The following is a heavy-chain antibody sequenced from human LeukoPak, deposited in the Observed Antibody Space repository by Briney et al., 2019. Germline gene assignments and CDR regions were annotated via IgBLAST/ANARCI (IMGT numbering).Heavy chain of an antibody. CDR1: GFTFDDYG. J-gene: IGHJ6*03. Sequence: GGSLRLSCAASGFTFDDYGMSWVRQAPGKGLEWVSGINRNGGSTGYADSVKGRFTISRDNAKNSLYLQMNSLRAEDTALYYCAREYDSSGYYYLGYYYYYMDVWGKGTTVTVSS. V-gene: IGHV3-20*04. D-gene: IGHD3-22*01. CDR3: AREYDSSGYYYLGYYYYYMDV. CDR2: INRNGGST.